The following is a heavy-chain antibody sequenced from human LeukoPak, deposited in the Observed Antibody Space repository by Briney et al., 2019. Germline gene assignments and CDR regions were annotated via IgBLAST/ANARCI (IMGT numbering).Heavy chain of an antibody. V-gene: IGHV4-34*01. CDR3: ARLRVYGDNRRDY. D-gene: IGHD4-17*01. CDR2: INHSGST. CDR1: GGSFSGYY. Sequence: SSETLSLTCAVYGGSFSGYYWSWIRQPPGKGLEWIGEINHSGSTNYNPSLKSRVTISVDTSKNQFSLKLSSVTAADTAVYYCARLRVYGDNRRDYWGQGTLVTVSS. J-gene: IGHJ4*02.